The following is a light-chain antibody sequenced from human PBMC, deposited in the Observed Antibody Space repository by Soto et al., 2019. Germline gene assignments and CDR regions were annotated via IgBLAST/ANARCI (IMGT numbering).Light chain of an antibody. CDR1: QSVSSN. J-gene: IGKJ1*01. CDR3: QQYNNWPRT. CDR2: GTS. V-gene: IGKV3-15*01. Sequence: EIVMTQSPATLSVSPGERATLSCRASQSVSSNLAWYQQKPGQAPRLLIYGTSTRATGVPARFSGSGSGTEFSLTFGSLQSEDFGVYYWQQYNNWPRTFGQGTKVEIK.